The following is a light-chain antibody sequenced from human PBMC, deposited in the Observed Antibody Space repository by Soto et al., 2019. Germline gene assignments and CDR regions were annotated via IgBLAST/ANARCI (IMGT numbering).Light chain of an antibody. Sequence: QSVLTQTPSVSGALGQKITMSCTGSSSNIGAGYDVHWYQQFPGAAPRLLIYADNNRPSGVPDRFSASKSGTSASLAITGLQGEDEANYYCQSYDTSLSGVIFGAGTKLTFL. CDR3: QSYDTSLSGVI. CDR1: SSNIGAGYD. CDR2: ADN. V-gene: IGLV1-40*01. J-gene: IGLJ2*01.